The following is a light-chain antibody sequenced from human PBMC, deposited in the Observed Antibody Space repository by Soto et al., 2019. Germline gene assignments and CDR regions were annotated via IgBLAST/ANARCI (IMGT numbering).Light chain of an antibody. Sequence: SLDTLSVTIGERATLSCRASQSLRSSLAWYQQKPGQAPRLLIYDASNRATGIPARFSGSGSGTDFTLTISSLEPEDFAVYYCQQRSNWPPVFGGGTKVDI. CDR1: QSLRSS. CDR3: QQRSNWPPV. CDR2: DAS. J-gene: IGKJ4*01. V-gene: IGKV3-11*01.